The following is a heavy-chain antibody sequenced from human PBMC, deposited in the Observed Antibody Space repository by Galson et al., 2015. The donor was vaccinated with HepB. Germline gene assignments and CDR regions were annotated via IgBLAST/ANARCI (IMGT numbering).Heavy chain of an antibody. CDR2: IVVGSGNT. CDR3: ARVGDYGDYLTY. CDR1: GFTFTSSA. J-gene: IGHJ4*02. V-gene: IGHV1-58*01. Sequence: SVKVSCKASGFTFTSSAVQWVRQARGQRLEWIGWIVVGSGNTNYAQKFQERVTITRDMSTSTAYMELSSLRSEDTAVYYCARVGDYGDYLTYWGQGTLVTVSS. D-gene: IGHD4-17*01.